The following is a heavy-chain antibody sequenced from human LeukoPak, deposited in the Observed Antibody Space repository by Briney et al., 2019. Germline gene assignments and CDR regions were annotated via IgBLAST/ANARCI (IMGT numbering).Heavy chain of an antibody. V-gene: IGHV5-10-1*01. CDR1: GYSFTTYW. CDR2: IDPSDSYT. CDR3: ARLRDGDMDV. Sequence: GESLRISCKDSGYSFTTYWISWVRQMPGKGLEWMGRIDPSDSYTNYSPSFQGHVTISADKSINTAYLQWSSLKASDTAMYYCARLRDGDMDVWGQGTTVTVSS. D-gene: IGHD3-3*01. J-gene: IGHJ6*02.